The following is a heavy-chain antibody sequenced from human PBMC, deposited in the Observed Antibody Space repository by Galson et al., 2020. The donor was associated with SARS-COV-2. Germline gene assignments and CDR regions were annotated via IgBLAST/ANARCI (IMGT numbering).Heavy chain of an antibody. D-gene: IGHD3-3*01. CDR1: GGSISSSNYY. V-gene: IGHV4-39*01. J-gene: IGHJ4*02. Sequence: SETLSLTCTVSGGSISSSNYYWGWIRQPPGKGLEWIGGIYYSGSTYDNPSLKGRVTISVDTSKNQFSLKMSSMTAADAAVYYCARLGAAHGSRFLEWLSFFDFWGQGTQVTVS. CDR2: IYYSGST. CDR3: ARLGAAHGSRFLEWLSFFDF.